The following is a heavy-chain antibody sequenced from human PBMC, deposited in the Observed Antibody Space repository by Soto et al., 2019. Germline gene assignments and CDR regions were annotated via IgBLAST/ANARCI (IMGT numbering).Heavy chain of an antibody. CDR1: GGSISSYY. J-gene: IGHJ6*02. Sequence: PLEILSLTCTVSGGSISSYYWSWIRQPPGKGLEWIGYIYYSGSTNYNPSLKSRVTISVDTSKNQFSLKLSSVTAADTAVYYCARHLTYCSAGSCYSDFPYYGMDVWGQGTTVTVSS. CDR3: ARHLTYCSAGSCYSDFPYYGMDV. V-gene: IGHV4-59*08. D-gene: IGHD2-15*01. CDR2: IYYSGST.